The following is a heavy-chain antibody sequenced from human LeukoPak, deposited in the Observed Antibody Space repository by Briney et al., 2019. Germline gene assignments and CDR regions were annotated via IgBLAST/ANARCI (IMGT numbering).Heavy chain of an antibody. J-gene: IGHJ3*02. CDR3: ARDPQPTVTAGTDDAFDI. Sequence: ASVKVSCKASGYTFTSYAMHWVRQAPGQRLEWMGWINAGNGNTKYSQKFQGRVTITRDTSASTAYMELSSLRSEDTAVYYCARDPQPTVTAGTDDAFDIWGQGTMVTVSS. V-gene: IGHV1-3*01. D-gene: IGHD2-21*02. CDR2: INAGNGNT. CDR1: GYTFTSYA.